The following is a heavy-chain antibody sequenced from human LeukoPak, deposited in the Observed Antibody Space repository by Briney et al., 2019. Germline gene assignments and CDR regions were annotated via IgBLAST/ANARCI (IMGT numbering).Heavy chain of an antibody. CDR1: GFTVSSNE. V-gene: IGHV3-38*03. D-gene: IGHD3-10*01. J-gene: IGHJ3*02. Sequence: GGSLRLSCAASGFTVSSNEMSWVRQAPGKGLEWVSSISGGSTYYADSRKGRFTISRDNSKNTLYLQMNSLRAEDTAVYYCARDKGPIYYGSGSYWYAFDIWGQGTMVTVSS. CDR2: ISGGST. CDR3: ARDKGPIYYGSGSYWYAFDI.